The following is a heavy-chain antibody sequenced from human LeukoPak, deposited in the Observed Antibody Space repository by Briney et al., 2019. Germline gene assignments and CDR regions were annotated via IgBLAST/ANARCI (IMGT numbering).Heavy chain of an antibody. J-gene: IGHJ4*02. CDR2: IYTSGST. D-gene: IGHD1-26*01. Sequence: SETLSLTCTVSGGSISSGSYYWSWIRQPAGKGLEWIGRIYTSGSTNYNPSLKSRVTISVDTSKNQFSLKLGSVTAADTAVYYCARVSGSYRWYFDYWGQGTLVTVSS. CDR1: GGSISSGSYY. V-gene: IGHV4-61*02. CDR3: ARVSGSYRWYFDY.